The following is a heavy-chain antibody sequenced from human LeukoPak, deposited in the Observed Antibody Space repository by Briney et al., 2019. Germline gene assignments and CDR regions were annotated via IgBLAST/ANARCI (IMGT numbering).Heavy chain of an antibody. CDR1: GFTVSTSY. D-gene: IGHD2-15*01. CDR3: ARGYCSGGSCYPVWLDP. Sequence: GGSLRLSCAASGFTVSTSYMSWVRLAPGKGLEWVSAIYTGGSTYYADSVKGRFTISRDNSKNTLYLQMNSLRAEDTAVYYCARGYCSGGSCYPVWLDPWGQGTLVTVSS. J-gene: IGHJ5*02. V-gene: IGHV3-53*01. CDR2: IYTGGST.